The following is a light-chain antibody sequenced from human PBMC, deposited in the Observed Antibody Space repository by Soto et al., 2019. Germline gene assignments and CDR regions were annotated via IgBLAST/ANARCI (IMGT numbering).Light chain of an antibody. CDR2: GAF. J-gene: IGKJ1*01. V-gene: IGKV1-6*01. Sequence: IQMTESPSSLSSSVGYIFTITCRASQGIRNDLGWYQQKPGNAPKLLIYGAFNLQTGVPSRFSGSGFGTDFTLTISSLQPEDFATYYCLQDHNYPWTFGQGTKVDIK. CDR1: QGIRND. CDR3: LQDHNYPWT.